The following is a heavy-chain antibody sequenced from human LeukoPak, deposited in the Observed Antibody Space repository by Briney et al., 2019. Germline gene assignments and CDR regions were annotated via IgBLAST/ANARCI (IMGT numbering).Heavy chain of an antibody. Sequence: SETLSPTCAVYGGSFSGYYWSWIRQPPGKGLEWIGEINHSGSTNYNPSLKSRVTISVDTSKNQFSLKLSSVTAADTAVYYCASAGRSSGYLYNYYFDYWGQGTLVTVSS. D-gene: IGHD3-22*01. V-gene: IGHV4-34*01. CDR2: INHSGST. CDR1: GGSFSGYY. CDR3: ASAGRSSGYLYNYYFDY. J-gene: IGHJ4*02.